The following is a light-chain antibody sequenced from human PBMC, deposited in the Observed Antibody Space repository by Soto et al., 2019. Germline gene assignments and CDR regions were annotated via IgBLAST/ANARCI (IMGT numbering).Light chain of an antibody. Sequence: QSALTQPPSASWSPGQSVTISCTGTSSDVGPYKYVSWYQQHPGKAPKLIIYAVSQRPSGVPDRFSGSKSGNTASLTVSGLQAEDEADYYCSSYASGNIYVFGTGTKVTVL. V-gene: IGLV2-8*01. CDR3: SSYASGNIYV. CDR1: SSDVGPYKY. J-gene: IGLJ1*01. CDR2: AVS.